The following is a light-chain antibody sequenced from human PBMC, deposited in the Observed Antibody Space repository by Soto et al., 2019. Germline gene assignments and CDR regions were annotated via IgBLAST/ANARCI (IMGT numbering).Light chain of an antibody. CDR2: DDS. V-gene: IGLV3-21*02. CDR3: QLWDSNSDHVV. Sequence: SYELTQPPSVSVAPGQTARITCGGTHIGRKSVHWYQQKPGQAPVVVVYDDSDRPSGIPERFSGSNAGNTAALTISRVEAGDEADYYCQLWDSNSDHVVFGGGTKVTVL. J-gene: IGLJ2*01. CDR1: HIGRKS.